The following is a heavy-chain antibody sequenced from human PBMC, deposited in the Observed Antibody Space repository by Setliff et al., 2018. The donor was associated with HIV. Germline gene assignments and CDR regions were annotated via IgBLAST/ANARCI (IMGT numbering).Heavy chain of an antibody. CDR3: ARGDFDF. V-gene: IGHV1-69*10. CDR1: GGTFSSYA. CDR2: IIPILGIA. Sequence: ASVKVSCKASGGTFSSYAISWVRQAPGQGLEWMGGIIPILGIANYAQKFQGRVTITADKSTSTVYMEMSSLRSEDTAMFYCARGDFDFWGQGTLVTVSS. J-gene: IGHJ4*02. D-gene: IGHD2-21*01.